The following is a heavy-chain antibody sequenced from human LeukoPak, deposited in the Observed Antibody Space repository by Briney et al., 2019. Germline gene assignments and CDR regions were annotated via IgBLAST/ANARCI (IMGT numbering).Heavy chain of an antibody. V-gene: IGHV3-30*18. Sequence: GGSLRLSCAASGFTFSSYGMHWVRQAPGKGLEWVAVISYDGSNKYYADSVKGRFTISRDNSKNTLYLQMNSLRAEDTAVYYCAKDRDYYFDYWGQGTLVTVSS. CDR3: AKDRDYYFDY. J-gene: IGHJ4*02. CDR1: GFTFSSYG. CDR2: ISYDGSNK.